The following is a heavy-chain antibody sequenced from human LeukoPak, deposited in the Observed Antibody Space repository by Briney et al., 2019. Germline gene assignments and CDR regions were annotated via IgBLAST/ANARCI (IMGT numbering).Heavy chain of an antibody. CDR1: GFTFGSYW. J-gene: IGHJ4*02. CDR3: TCPSAAGPN. CDR2: IKQDGSQK. V-gene: IGHV3-7*03. D-gene: IGHD6-13*01. Sequence: PGGSLRLSCAASGFTFGSYWMSWVRQAPGKGLEWVANIKQDGSQKYYVDSVKGRFTISRDNAKNSLYLQMNSLRAEDTAMYYCTCPSAAGPNWGQGTLVTVSS.